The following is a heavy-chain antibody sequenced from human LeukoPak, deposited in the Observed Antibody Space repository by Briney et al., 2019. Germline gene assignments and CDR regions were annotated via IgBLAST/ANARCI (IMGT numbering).Heavy chain of an antibody. CDR1: GFTFSGYD. Sequence: GGSLRLSCAASGFTFSGYDMNWVRQAPGKGLEWVSAISGSGGSTYYADSVKGRFTISRDNSKNTLYLQMNSLRAEDTAVYYCAKDGTRDSVSHFDYWGQGTLVTVSS. CDR2: ISGSGGST. J-gene: IGHJ4*02. D-gene: IGHD1-1*01. V-gene: IGHV3-23*01. CDR3: AKDGTRDSVSHFDY.